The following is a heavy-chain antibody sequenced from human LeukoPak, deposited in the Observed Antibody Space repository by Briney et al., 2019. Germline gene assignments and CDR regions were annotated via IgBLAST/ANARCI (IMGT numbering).Heavy chain of an antibody. D-gene: IGHD1-26*01. CDR1: GGTFGSYA. CDR2: IIPIFGTA. Sequence: GSSVKVSCKASGGTFGSYAISWVRQAPGQGLKWMGGIIPIFGTANYAQKFQGRVTITADESTSTAYMELSSLRSEDTAVYYCARPPPYSGYDYYGMDVWGKGTTVTVSS. CDR3: ARPPPYSGYDYYGMDV. V-gene: IGHV1-69*01. J-gene: IGHJ6*04.